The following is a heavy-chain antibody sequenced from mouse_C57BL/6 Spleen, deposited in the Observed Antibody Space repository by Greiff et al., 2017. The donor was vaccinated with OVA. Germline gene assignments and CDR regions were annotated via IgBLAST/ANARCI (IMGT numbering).Heavy chain of an antibody. CDR3: TRGDYGSSRPFDY. J-gene: IGHJ2*01. CDR1: GYTFTDYE. V-gene: IGHV1-15*01. Sequence: QVQLQQSGAELVRPGASVTLSCKASGYTFTDYEMHWVKQTPVHGLEWIGAIDPETGGTAYNQKFKGKAILTADKSSSTAYMELRSLTSEDSAVYYCTRGDYGSSRPFDYWGQGTTLTVSS. CDR2: IDPETGGT. D-gene: IGHD1-1*01.